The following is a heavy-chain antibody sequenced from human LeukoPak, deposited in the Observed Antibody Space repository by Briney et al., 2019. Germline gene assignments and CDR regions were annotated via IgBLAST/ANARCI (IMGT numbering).Heavy chain of an antibody. D-gene: IGHD1-7*01. CDR1: GFTFSTYW. V-gene: IGHV3-7*01. J-gene: IGHJ4*02. Sequence: GGSLRLSCAASGFTFSTYWMSWVRQAPGKGLEWVANIKEDGSEKYYVDSVKGRFIISRDNAKNSLYLQMNSLRAEDTAVYYCARDSITGTTNDYWGQGTLVTVSS. CDR3: ARDSITGTTNDY. CDR2: IKEDGSEK.